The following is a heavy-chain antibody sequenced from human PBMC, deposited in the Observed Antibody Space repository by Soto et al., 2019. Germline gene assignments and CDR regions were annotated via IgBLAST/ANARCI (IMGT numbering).Heavy chain of an antibody. CDR3: ARHVNSGYGWFDP. D-gene: IGHD5-12*01. Sequence: SETLSLTCTVSGCSMSNYYWSWIRQPPGKGLEWIGYIYYSGSTNYNPSLKSRVTISGDTSKNQFSLKLSSVTAADTAVYFCARHVNSGYGWFDPWGQGTLVTVSS. V-gene: IGHV4-59*08. CDR2: IYYSGST. CDR1: GCSMSNYY. J-gene: IGHJ5*02.